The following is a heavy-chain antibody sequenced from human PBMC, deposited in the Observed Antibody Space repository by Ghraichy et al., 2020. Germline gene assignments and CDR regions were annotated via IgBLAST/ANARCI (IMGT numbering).Heavy chain of an antibody. CDR2: IIPIVGIA. D-gene: IGHD2-2*01. Sequence: SVKVSCKASGGTFSSYPITWVRQAPGQGLEWMGRIIPIVGIANYAQKFQGRVTITADKSMRIAYMELSSLRSEDTAVYYCAREGDYCSSTNCRNWFDPWGQGTLITVSS. V-gene: IGHV1-69*04. CDR1: GGTFSSYP. J-gene: IGHJ5*02. CDR3: AREGDYCSSTNCRNWFDP.